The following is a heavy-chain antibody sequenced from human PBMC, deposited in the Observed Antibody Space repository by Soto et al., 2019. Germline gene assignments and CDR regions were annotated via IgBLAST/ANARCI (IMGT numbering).Heavy chain of an antibody. CDR1: GYTFTGYY. V-gene: IGHV1-2*04. Sequence: ASVKVSCKASGYTFTGYYMHWVRQAPGQGLEWMGWINPNSGGTNYAQKFQGWVTMTRDTSISTAYMELSRLRSDDTAVYYCARDSGESLRYFDWSRRGPRRSYYMGVWGKGTTVTVSS. CDR2: INPNSGGT. J-gene: IGHJ6*03. D-gene: IGHD3-9*01. CDR3: ARDSGESLRYFDWSRRGPRRSYYMGV.